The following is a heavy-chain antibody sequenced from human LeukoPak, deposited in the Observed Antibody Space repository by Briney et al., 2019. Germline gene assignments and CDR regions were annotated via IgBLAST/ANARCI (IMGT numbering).Heavy chain of an antibody. CDR1: GFTFSSYA. CDR3: ARDLGDCSGGSCYGNWFDP. J-gene: IGHJ5*02. D-gene: IGHD2-15*01. CDR2: ISSSSSSI. V-gene: IGHV3-48*04. Sequence: GGSLRLSCAASGFTFSSYAMHWVRQAPGKGLEWISYISSSSSSIYYADSVKGRFTISRDNAKNSLYLQMNSLRAEGTAVYYCARDLGDCSGGSCYGNWFDPWGQGTLVTVSS.